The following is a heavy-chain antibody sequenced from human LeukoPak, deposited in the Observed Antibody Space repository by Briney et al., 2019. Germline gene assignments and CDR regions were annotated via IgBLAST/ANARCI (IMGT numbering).Heavy chain of an antibody. CDR1: GLTFRSYG. D-gene: IGHD3-16*01. CDR2: IWYDGSNK. V-gene: IGHV3-33*01. Sequence: GGSLRLSCAVSGLTFRSYGMRWVRQAPGKGLEWVAVIWYDGSNKYYVDSVKGRFTISRDNSKKTLYLQMSNLRAEDTAVYYCASDLGTRYFDYWGQGILVTVSS. CDR3: ASDLGTRYFDY. J-gene: IGHJ4*02.